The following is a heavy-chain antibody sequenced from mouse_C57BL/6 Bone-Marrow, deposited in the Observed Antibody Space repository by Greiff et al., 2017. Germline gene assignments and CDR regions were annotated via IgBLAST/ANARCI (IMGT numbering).Heavy chain of an antibody. CDR3: ARNPPDYYGSSYENY. CDR2: IYPRDGST. J-gene: IGHJ2*01. V-gene: IGHV1-78*01. Sequence: VQLQESDAELVKPGASVKISCKVSGYTFTDHTIHWMKQRPEQGLEWIGYIYPRDGSTKYNEKFKGKATLTADKSSSTAYMQLNSLTSEDSAVYFCARNPPDYYGSSYENYWGQGTTLTVSS. D-gene: IGHD1-1*01. CDR1: GYTFTDHT.